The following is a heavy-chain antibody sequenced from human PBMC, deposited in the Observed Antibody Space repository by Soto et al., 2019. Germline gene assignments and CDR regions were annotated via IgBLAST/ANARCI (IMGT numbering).Heavy chain of an antibody. CDR1: GFTFSDYY. CDR2: ISSSGSTI. J-gene: IGHJ3*02. CDR3: ASGYSSGWFPSDAFDI. V-gene: IGHV3-11*01. D-gene: IGHD6-19*01. Sequence: GGSLRLSCAASGFTFSDYYMSCIRQAPGKGLEWVSYISSSGSTIYYADSVKGRFTISRDNAKNSLYLQMNSLRAEDTAVYYCASGYSSGWFPSDAFDIWGQETMVTVSS.